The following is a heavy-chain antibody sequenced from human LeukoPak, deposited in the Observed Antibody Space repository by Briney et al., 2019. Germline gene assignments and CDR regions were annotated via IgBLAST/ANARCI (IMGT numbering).Heavy chain of an antibody. CDR3: ARGSAYYYY. Sequence: PSETLSLTCTVSGGSISSGDYYWSWIRQPPGKGLEWIGYIYYSGTTYYNPSLKSRVTISVDTSKNQFSLKLTSVTAADTAVYYCARGSAYYYYWGQGTLVTVSS. CDR2: IYYSGTT. V-gene: IGHV4-30-4*01. D-gene: IGHD4/OR15-4a*01. J-gene: IGHJ4*02. CDR1: GGSISSGDYY.